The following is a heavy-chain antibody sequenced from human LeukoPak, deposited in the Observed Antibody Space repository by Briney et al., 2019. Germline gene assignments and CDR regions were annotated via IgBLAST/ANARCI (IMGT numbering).Heavy chain of an antibody. D-gene: IGHD4-17*01. Sequence: ASVRVSCKASGYTFTNNYIHWVRQAPGHGLEWMGWINPNRSDTNYAQKFQGRVTMIRDTSISTAFMELTRLTSDDTAVYYCTRDLLGFATTPLSDWGQGTLVTVSS. CDR3: TRDLLGFATTPLSD. V-gene: IGHV1-2*02. J-gene: IGHJ4*02. CDR2: INPNRSDT. CDR1: GYTFTNNY.